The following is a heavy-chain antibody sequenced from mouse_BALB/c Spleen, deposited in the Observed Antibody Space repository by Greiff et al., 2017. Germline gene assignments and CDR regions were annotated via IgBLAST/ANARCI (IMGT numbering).Heavy chain of an antibody. CDR1: GFTFSDYY. V-gene: IGHV5-4*02. CDR3: ARDKGAYYGNYGGFYYAMDY. D-gene: IGHD2-10*01. CDR2: ISAGGSYT. J-gene: IGHJ4*01. Sequence: EVQGVESGGGLVKPGGSLTLSCAASGFTFSDYYMYWVRQTPEKRLEWVATISAGGSYTYYPDSVKGRFTISRDHAKNNLYLQMSSLKSEDTAMYYCARDKGAYYGNYGGFYYAMDYWGQGTSVTVSS.